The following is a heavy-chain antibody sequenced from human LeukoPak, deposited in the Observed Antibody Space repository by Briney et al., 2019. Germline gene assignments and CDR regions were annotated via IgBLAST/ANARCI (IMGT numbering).Heavy chain of an antibody. CDR1: GFTFGSYA. J-gene: IGHJ4*02. CDR2: ISYDGSNK. Sequence: PGGSLRLSCAASGFTFGSYAMHWVRQAPGKGLEWVAVISYDGSNKYYADSVKGRFTISRDNSKNTLYLQMNSLRAEDTAVYYCARDYSSGWHFDYWGQGTLVTVSS. V-gene: IGHV3-30*04. D-gene: IGHD6-19*01. CDR3: ARDYSSGWHFDY.